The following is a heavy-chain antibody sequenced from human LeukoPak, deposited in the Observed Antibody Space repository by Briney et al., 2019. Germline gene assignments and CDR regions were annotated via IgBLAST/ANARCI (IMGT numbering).Heavy chain of an antibody. CDR2: IKQDGSEQ. Sequence: PGGSLRLSCAASGFTFSSSCMGWVRQAPGKGLERVADIKQDGSEQYYVDSVKGRFTISRDNAKNSLYLQMNSLRAEDTAVYYCARDKSVGATPLDYWGQGTLVTVSS. J-gene: IGHJ4*02. D-gene: IGHD1-26*01. V-gene: IGHV3-7*05. CDR1: GFTFSSSC. CDR3: ARDKSVGATPLDY.